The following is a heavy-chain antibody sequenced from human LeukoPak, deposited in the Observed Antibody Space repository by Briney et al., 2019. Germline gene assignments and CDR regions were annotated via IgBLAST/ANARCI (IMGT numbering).Heavy chain of an antibody. CDR1: GCTFTTYG. J-gene: IGHJ5*02. V-gene: IGHV1-18*01. D-gene: IGHD3-16*01. CDR2: IITYNGNT. CDR3: ARDTKRSRARWENLGIDP. Sequence: GASVKVSCKASGCTFTTYGISWVRQAPGQGLEWMGYIITYNGNTNYAQKLQGRVTMTTDTSTSTAYMELRSLRSDDTAVYYCARDTKRSRARWENLGIDPWGQGTLVTVSS.